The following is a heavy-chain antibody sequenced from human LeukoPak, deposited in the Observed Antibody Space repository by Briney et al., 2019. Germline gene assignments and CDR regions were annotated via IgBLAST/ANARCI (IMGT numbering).Heavy chain of an antibody. CDR1: RFTFSNYW. J-gene: IGHJ4*02. Sequence: GGSLRLSCEGSRFTFSNYWLGWVRQAPGKGLEWVGNIKGDGSDKNYPGSVKGRFTISRDNAKASVFLQMNSLNSEDSGVYFCARRNIGTGWSFGLWGQGTLVTVSS. CDR3: ARRNIGTGWSFGL. V-gene: IGHV3-7*01. D-gene: IGHD1/OR15-1a*01. CDR2: IKGDGSDK.